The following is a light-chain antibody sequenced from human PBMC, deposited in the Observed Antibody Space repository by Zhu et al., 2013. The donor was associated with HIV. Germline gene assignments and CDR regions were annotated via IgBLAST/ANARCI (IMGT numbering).Light chain of an antibody. V-gene: IGKV3-20*01. CDR1: QTISSNY. CDR3: QQYGGSPQIT. J-gene: IGKJ5*01. Sequence: EIVMTQSPATLSVSPGERATLSCRASQTISSNYLAWYQHKPGQAPRLLIYGASTRATGIPDRFSGSGSGTDFTLTISRLEPEDFAVYYCQQYGGSPQITFGQGTRLEVK. CDR2: GAS.